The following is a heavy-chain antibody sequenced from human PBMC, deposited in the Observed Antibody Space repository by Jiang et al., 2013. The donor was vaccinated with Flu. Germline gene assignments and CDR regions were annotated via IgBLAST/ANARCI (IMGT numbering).Heavy chain of an antibody. CDR2: FSGSSNHK. V-gene: IGHV3-48*03. CDR1: GFTFSSYE. CDR3: VRDGTAAPYSDAFDI. J-gene: IGHJ3*02. D-gene: IGHD1/OR15-1a*01. Sequence: GFTFSSYEMNWVRQAPGGGWSGFHTFSGSSNHKYYADSVKGRFTISRDNSQNSLYLQMNSLRAEDTAVYYCVRDGTAAPYSDAFDIWGQGTMVTVSS.